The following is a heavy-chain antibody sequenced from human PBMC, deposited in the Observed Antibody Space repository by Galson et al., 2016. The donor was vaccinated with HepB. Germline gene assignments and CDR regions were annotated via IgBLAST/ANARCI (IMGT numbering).Heavy chain of an antibody. CDR3: AGNDMAGTSDY. D-gene: IGHD6-19*01. V-gene: IGHV3-7*04. Sequence: SLRLSCAASGFKFSDYWMSWARQAPGKGLEWVANLNEGGTEKFYVDSMKDRVTISRDNAKNSLYLQVNSLRVEDTAVYYCAGNDMAGTSDYWGQGTLVTVSS. CDR1: GFKFSDYW. J-gene: IGHJ4*02. CDR2: LNEGGTEK.